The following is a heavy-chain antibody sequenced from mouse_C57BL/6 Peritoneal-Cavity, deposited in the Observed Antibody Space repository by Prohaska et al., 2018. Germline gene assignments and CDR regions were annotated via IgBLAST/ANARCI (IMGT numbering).Heavy chain of an antibody. CDR1: GIDFSRYW. CDR2: INPDSSTI. CDR3: VKQLGTSLDY. Sequence: EVKLLQSGGGLVQPGGSLKLSCAASGIDFSRYWMSWVRRAPGKGLEWIGEINPDSSTINYAPSLKDKFIISRDNAKNTLYLQMSKVRSKDTALYYCVKQLGTSLDYWGQGTTLTVSS. D-gene: IGHD4-1*02. V-gene: IGHV4-1*01. J-gene: IGHJ2*01.